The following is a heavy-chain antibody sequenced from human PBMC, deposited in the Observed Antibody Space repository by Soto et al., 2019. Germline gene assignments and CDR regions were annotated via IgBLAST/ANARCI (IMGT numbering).Heavy chain of an antibody. CDR1: GYAFTTYG. V-gene: IGHV1-18*01. CDR2: LSAHNGKT. CDR3: ASWRYGDY. D-gene: IGHD1-1*01. J-gene: IGHJ4*01. Sequence: QVHLVQSGAEVKKPGASVKVSCKGSGYAFTTYGITWGRQAPGQGLEWMGWLSAHNGKTNYAQKLQGRVTVTRDTSTSTAYVELRSMRSDDTAVYYCASWRYGDYWGHGALVTVSS.